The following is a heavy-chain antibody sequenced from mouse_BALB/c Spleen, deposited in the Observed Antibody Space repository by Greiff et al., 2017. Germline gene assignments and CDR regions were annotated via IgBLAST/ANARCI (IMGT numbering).Heavy chain of an antibody. CDR2: IRNKANGYTT. CDR3: ARDMFGNSAWFAY. J-gene: IGHJ3*01. Sequence: EVKLMESGGGLVQPGGSLRLSCATSGFTFTDYYMSWVRQPPGKALEWLGFIRNKANGYTTEYSASVKGRFTISRDNSQSILYLQMNTLRAEDSATYYCARDMFGNSAWFAYWGQGTLVTVSA. CDR1: GFTFTDYY. D-gene: IGHD2-1*01. V-gene: IGHV7-3*02.